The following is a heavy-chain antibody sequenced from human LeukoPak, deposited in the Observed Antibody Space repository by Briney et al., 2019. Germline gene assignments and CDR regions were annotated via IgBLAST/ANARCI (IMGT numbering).Heavy chain of an antibody. D-gene: IGHD2-21*02. Sequence: GGSLRLSCAASGFTFSSYGMHWVRQAPGKGLEWVAVISNDGSNKYYADSVKGRFTISRDNSKNTLYLQMNSLRAEDTAVYYCAKEYCGGDCPTDVPDYWGQGTLVTVSS. J-gene: IGHJ4*02. CDR1: GFTFSSYG. CDR3: AKEYCGGDCPTDVPDY. V-gene: IGHV3-30*18. CDR2: ISNDGSNK.